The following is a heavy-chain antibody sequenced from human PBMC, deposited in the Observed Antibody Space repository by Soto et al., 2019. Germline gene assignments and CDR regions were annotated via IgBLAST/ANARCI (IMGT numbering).Heavy chain of an antibody. D-gene: IGHD5-12*01. CDR3: ASHQSGYDSNYYFDY. CDR2: IYYSGST. Sequence: SETLSLTCTVSGGSISSYYWSWIRQPPGKGLEWIGYIYYSGSTNYNPSLKSRVTISVDTSKNQFSLKLSSVTAADTAVYYCASHQSGYDSNYYFDYWGQGTLVTVSS. CDR1: GGSISSYY. V-gene: IGHV4-59*08. J-gene: IGHJ4*02.